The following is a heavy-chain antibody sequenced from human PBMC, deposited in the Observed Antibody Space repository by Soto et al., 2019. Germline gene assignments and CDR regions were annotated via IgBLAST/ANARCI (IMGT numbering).Heavy chain of an antibody. V-gene: IGHV4-59*12. J-gene: IGHJ5*02. CDR2: VHYSGST. CDR3: ARSTTTEVSGFDP. D-gene: IGHD4-17*01. Sequence: PSETLSLTCTVSGGSISGYSWSWIRQSPGKGLEWIGYVHYSGSTNYNPSLKSRVTIAVDTSKNQFSLKLSSVTAADTAVYYCARSTTTEVSGFDPWGQGTLVTVSS. CDR1: GGSISGYS.